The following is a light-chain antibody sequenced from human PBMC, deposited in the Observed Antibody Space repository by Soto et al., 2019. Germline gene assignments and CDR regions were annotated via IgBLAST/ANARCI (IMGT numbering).Light chain of an antibody. CDR3: QQYGRSPYS. V-gene: IGKV3-20*01. CDR1: QSVSSGY. J-gene: IGKJ2*01. Sequence: ESVLTQSPATLSLSPGERATLSCRASQSVSSGYLAWYLQKPGQDPRLLIYGASSRATGIPDRFSGSGSGRDFTLTISRLEPEEFAVYFCQQYGRSPYSFGQGTKVDIK. CDR2: GAS.